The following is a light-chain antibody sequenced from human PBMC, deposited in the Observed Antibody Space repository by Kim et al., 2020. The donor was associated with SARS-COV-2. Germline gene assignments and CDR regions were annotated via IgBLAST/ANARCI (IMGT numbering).Light chain of an antibody. J-gene: IGKJ2*01. Sequence: ATVGDRVTITCRSRQSITRWLAWYQQKPGKAPKLLIYDASSLKSGVPSRFSGSGSETEFTLTISSLHPDDFATYYCQQYYSHSYTFGQGTQLEI. CDR3: QQYYSHSYT. CDR1: QSITRW. V-gene: IGKV1-5*01. CDR2: DAS.